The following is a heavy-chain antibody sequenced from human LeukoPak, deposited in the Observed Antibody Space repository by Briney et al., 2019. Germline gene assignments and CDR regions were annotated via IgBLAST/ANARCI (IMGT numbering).Heavy chain of an antibody. CDR2: INHSEST. D-gene: IGHD3-10*01. Sequence: SETLSLTCAVYGGSFSGYYWSWIRQPPGKGLEWIGEINHSESTNYNPSLKSRVTISVDTSKNQFSLKLSSVTAADTAVYYCARYPYYYGSGSYDYWGQGTLVTVSS. V-gene: IGHV4-34*01. J-gene: IGHJ4*02. CDR1: GGSFSGYY. CDR3: ARYPYYYGSGSYDY.